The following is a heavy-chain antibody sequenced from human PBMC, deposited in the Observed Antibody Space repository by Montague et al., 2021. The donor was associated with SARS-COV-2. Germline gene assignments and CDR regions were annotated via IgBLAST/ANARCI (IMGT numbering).Heavy chain of an antibody. J-gene: IGHJ4*02. CDR2: IKQSGST. V-gene: IGHV4-34*01. CDR3: ARGHLSVSMIVVVFTSASYYFDY. CDR1: GGFFGDYH. D-gene: IGHD3-22*01. Sequence: SETLSLTCGVYGGFFGDYHWSWIRQPPGKGLEWIGDIKQSGSTNYNPSXXSRVTISVDTSRNQFSLKLTSVTAADTAVYFCARGHLSVSMIVVVFTSASYYFDYWGQGALVTVSS.